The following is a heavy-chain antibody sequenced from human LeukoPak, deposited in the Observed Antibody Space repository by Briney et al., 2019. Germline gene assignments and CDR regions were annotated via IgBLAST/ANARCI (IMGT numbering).Heavy chain of an antibody. V-gene: IGHV3-48*01. D-gene: IGHD6-19*01. CDR2: ISSSSSTI. J-gene: IGHJ4*02. Sequence: GGSLRLSCAASGFTFSSYSMNWVRQAPGKGLEWVSYISSSSSTIYYADPVKGRFTISRDNAKNSLYLQMNSLRAEDTAVYYCARADYSSGWYGDYWGQGTLVTVSS. CDR3: ARADYSSGWYGDY. CDR1: GFTFSSYS.